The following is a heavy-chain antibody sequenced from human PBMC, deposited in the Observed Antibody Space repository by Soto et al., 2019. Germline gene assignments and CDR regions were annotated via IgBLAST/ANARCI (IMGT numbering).Heavy chain of an antibody. V-gene: IGHV5-51*01. J-gene: IGHJ6*02. CDR1: GYSFTTYW. CDR3: SGGGVRGVITRTRDYYGMDV. D-gene: IGHD3-10*01. Sequence: PGESLKISCKASGYSFTTYWIGWVRQMPGKGLEWMGIINPGDSDTRYSPSFQGQVTISADKSISTAYLQWSSLKASDTAMYYCSGGGVRGVITRTRDYYGMDVWGQGTTVTVSS. CDR2: INPGDSDT.